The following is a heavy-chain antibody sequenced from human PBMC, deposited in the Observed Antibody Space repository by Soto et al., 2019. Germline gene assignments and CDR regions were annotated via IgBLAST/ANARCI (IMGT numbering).Heavy chain of an antibody. D-gene: IGHD2-15*01. V-gene: IGHV1-69*13. CDR2: IIPIFRTA. CDR1: GGTFSSYA. CDR3: ASVETQRYYYGMDV. J-gene: IGHJ6*02. Sequence: SVKVSCKASGGTFSSYAISWVRQAPGQGLEWMGGIIPIFRTADYAQKFQGRVTITADESTSTAYMEPSSLRSEDTAVYYCASVETQRYYYGMDVWGQGTTVTVSS.